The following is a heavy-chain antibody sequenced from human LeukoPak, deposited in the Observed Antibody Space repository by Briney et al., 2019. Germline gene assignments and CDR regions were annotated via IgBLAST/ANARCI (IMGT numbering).Heavy chain of an antibody. J-gene: IGHJ4*02. V-gene: IGHV4-59*01. CDR3: ARVPGGWFGELLFDY. Sequence: LSETLSLTCTVSGGSISSYYWSWIRQPPGKGLEWIGYIYYSGSTNYNPSLKSRVTISVDTSKNQFSLKLSSVTAADTAVYYCARVPGGWFGELLFDYWGQGTLVPVPS. CDR1: GGSISSYY. CDR2: IYYSGST. D-gene: IGHD3-10*01.